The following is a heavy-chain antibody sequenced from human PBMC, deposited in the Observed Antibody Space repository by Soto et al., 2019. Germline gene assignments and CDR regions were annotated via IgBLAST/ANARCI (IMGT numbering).Heavy chain of an antibody. V-gene: IGHV3-11*06. J-gene: IGHJ6*02. CDR1: GFFLSNNW. D-gene: IGHD2-8*01. Sequence: QVQLVESGGGWVKPGESLRLSCIGSGFFLSNNWMTWIHQAPGKGLEWVSYISASGDYTIYADSLKGRFTISRDNARNSLWLQINSLTAEDTAVDYCARSSGWRQVGVYNYGLDVWGQGTTVIVSS. CDR3: ARSSGWRQVGVYNYGLDV. CDR2: ISASGDYT.